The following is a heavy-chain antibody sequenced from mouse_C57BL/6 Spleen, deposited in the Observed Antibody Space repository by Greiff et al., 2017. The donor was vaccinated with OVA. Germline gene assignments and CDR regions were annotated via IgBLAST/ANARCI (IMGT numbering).Heavy chain of an antibody. CDR2: IYPGDGDT. Sequence: QVQLQQSGAELVKPGASVKISCKASGYAFSSYWMNWVKQRPGKGLEWIGQIYPGDGDTNYNGKFKGKATLTADKSSSTAYMQLSSLTSVDSAVYFGANDDYYLCDYAMDYWGQGTSVTVSS. CDR3: ANDDYYLCDYAMDY. CDR1: GYAFSSYW. D-gene: IGHD2-3*01. V-gene: IGHV1-80*01. J-gene: IGHJ4*01.